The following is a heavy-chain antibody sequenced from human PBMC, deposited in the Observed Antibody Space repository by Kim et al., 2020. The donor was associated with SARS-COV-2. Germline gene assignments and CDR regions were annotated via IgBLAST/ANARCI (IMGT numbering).Heavy chain of an antibody. D-gene: IGHD3-3*01. Sequence: SETLSLTCTVSGGSISSSSYYWGWIRQPPGKGLEWIGSIYYSGSTYYNPSLKSRVTISVDTSKNQFSLKLSSVTAADTAVYYCARQIGREWLLYFPDYFDYWGQGTLVTVSS. CDR2: IYYSGST. J-gene: IGHJ4*02. CDR3: ARQIGREWLLYFPDYFDY. CDR1: GGSISSSSYY. V-gene: IGHV4-39*01.